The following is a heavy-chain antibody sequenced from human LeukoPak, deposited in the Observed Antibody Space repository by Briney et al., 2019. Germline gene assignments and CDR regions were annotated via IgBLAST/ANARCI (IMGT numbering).Heavy chain of an antibody. CDR1: GFTFSTYT. D-gene: IGHD3-10*01. J-gene: IGHJ4*02. CDR2: VSSGSTTI. CDR3: ARDDYYGSGSYYSVFDS. Sequence: GGSLRLSCAASGFTFSTYTMNWVRQAPGKRLEWVSYVSSGSTTIYYADSVKGRFTISRDNAKNSLYLQMNRLRAEDTAVYYCARDDYYGSGSYYSVFDSWGQGTLVTVSS. V-gene: IGHV3-48*04.